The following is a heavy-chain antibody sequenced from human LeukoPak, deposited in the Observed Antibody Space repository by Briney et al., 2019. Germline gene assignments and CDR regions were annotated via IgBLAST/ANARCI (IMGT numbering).Heavy chain of an antibody. V-gene: IGHV4-38-2*02. D-gene: IGHD3-10*01. CDR1: GYSISSGYY. CDR2: IYHSGST. Sequence: SETLSLTWTVSGYSISSGYYWGWIRQPPGKGLEWIGSIYHSGSTDYNPSLKSRVTMSVDTSKNKFSLKLSSVTAADTAVYYCARDSGTTGEVKFDPWGQGTLVTVSS. CDR3: ARDSGTTGEVKFDP. J-gene: IGHJ5*02.